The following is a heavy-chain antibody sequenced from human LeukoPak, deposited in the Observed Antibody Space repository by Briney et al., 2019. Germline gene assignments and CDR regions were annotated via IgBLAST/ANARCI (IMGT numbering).Heavy chain of an antibody. D-gene: IGHD6-19*01. V-gene: IGHV4-59*01. Sequence: SETLSLTCTVSGGSISSYYWSWIRQPAGKGLEWIGYIYYSGSTNYNPSLKSRVTISVDTSKNQFSLKLSSVTAADTAVYYCARGGGSGWFDPWGQGTLVTVSS. CDR3: ARGGGSGWFDP. CDR1: GGSISSYY. CDR2: IYYSGST. J-gene: IGHJ5*02.